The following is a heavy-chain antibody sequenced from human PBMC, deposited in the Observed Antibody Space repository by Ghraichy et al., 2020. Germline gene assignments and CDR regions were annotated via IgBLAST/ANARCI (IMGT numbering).Heavy chain of an antibody. CDR1: GFTFSNYG. J-gene: IGHJ4*02. D-gene: IGHD5-12*01. V-gene: IGHV3-33*01. Sequence: GESLNISCAASGFTFSNYGMHWVRQAPGKELEWVAVIWYDGSNKYYADSVKGRFTISRDNSKNTLSLQMNSLRAEDTAVYYCARRAYSGYYFDSWGQGTLVTVSS. CDR2: IWYDGSNK. CDR3: ARRAYSGYYFDS.